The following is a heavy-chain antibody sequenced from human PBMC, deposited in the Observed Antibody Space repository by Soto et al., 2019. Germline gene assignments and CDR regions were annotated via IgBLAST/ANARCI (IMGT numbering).Heavy chain of an antibody. CDR2: ISAYNGNT. J-gene: IGHJ2*01. CDR3: ARAPSWWYFDL. V-gene: IGHV1-18*01. Sequence: GASVKVSCKASGYTFTSYAISWVRQAPGQGLEWMGWISAYNGNTKYSQKFQGRVTIARDTSASTAYMELSSLRSEDTAVYYCARAPSWWYFDLWGRGTLVTVSS. CDR1: GYTFTSYA.